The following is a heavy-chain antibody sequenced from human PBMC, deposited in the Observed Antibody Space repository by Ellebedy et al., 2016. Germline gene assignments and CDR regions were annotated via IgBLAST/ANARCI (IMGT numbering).Heavy chain of an antibody. V-gene: IGHV3-23*01. CDR3: AGRNYYMDV. CDR2: ISGSGGST. CDR1: GFTFSSYA. J-gene: IGHJ6*03. Sequence: GESLKISXAASGFTFSSYAMSWVRQAPGKGLEWVSAISGSGGSTYYADSVKGRFTISRDNSKNTLYLQMNSLRAEDTAVYYCAGRNYYMDVWGKGTTVTVSS.